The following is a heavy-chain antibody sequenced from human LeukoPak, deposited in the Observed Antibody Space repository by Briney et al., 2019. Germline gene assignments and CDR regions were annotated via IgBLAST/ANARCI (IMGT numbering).Heavy chain of an antibody. CDR1: GFIFSSYE. CDR3: VRAHLFYGDVGMDV. V-gene: IGHV3-48*03. CDR2: ISSSGSGSTK. J-gene: IGHJ6*02. D-gene: IGHD4-17*01. Sequence: PGGSLRLSCAASGFIFSSYEMNWVRQAPGKGLEWVSYISSSGSGSTKYYADPVKGRFTISRDNAKNSLYLQMNSLRAEDTAVYYCVRAHLFYGDVGMDVWGQGTTVTVSS.